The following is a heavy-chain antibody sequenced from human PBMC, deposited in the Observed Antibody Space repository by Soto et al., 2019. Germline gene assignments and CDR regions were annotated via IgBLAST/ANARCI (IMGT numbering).Heavy chain of an antibody. CDR2: ITWNSDSV. Sequence: EVQLVESGGGLVQPGRSLRLSCVASGFTFDDYGLHWVRQTPEKGLVWVSSITWNSDSVFYADSVKGRFTISRDNAKNSLYLQMNGLRVEDTALYYCAKDTRSYDNDAFNFWGQGTMVTVSS. V-gene: IGHV3-9*01. J-gene: IGHJ3*01. D-gene: IGHD5-12*01. CDR3: AKDTRSYDNDAFNF. CDR1: GFTFDDYG.